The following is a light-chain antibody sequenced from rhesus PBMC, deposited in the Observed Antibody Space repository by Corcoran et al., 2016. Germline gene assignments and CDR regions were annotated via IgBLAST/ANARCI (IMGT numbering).Light chain of an antibody. CDR1: QSISSW. J-gene: IGKJ1*01. CDR2: KET. CDR3: QQYSSSPWT. Sequence: DIQMTQSPSSLSASAGDTVTITCRASQSISSWLAWYQQKPGKAPKLRIYKETTLQSGVPSRFRGSGAGTEFTLTISSLQSEELATYYGQQYSSSPWTFGQGTKVEIK. V-gene: IGKV1-22*01.